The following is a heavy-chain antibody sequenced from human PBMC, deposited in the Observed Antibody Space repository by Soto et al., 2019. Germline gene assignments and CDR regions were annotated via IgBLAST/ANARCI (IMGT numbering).Heavy chain of an antibody. CDR1: GYTFTSYG. Sequence: QVQLVQSGGAVMRPGASVEVSCKASGYTFTSYGVRWVRQAPGKGLERMGWSSGNEGKPHYAPTFQGRVAMAIDTSTSTDYMHLRRVRSDVTALYYCTEDQDFQVHDWVQGTLVTVSS. CDR3: TEDQDFQVHD. D-gene: IGHD2-15*01. CDR2: SSGNEGKP. J-gene: IGHJ4*02. V-gene: IGHV1-18*01.